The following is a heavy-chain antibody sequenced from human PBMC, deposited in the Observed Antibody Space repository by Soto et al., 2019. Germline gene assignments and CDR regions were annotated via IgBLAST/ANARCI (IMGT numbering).Heavy chain of an antibody. V-gene: IGHV4-31*03. D-gene: IGHD3-22*01. CDR3: ARSALSSGYDY. CDR2: IYYSGST. J-gene: IGHJ4*02. Sequence: SETLSLTCTVSGGSISSGGYYWSWIRQHPGKGLEWIGYIYYSGSTYYNPSLKNRVTISVDTSKNQFSLKLSSVTAADTAVYYCARSALSSGYDYWGQGTLVTVS. CDR1: GGSISSGGYY.